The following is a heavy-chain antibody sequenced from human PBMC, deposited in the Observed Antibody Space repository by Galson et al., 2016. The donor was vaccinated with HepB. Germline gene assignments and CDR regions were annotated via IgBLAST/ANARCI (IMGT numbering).Heavy chain of an antibody. CDR3: AKAVDDTHDGMDV. CDR2: IYPGDSHT. Sequence: QSGAEVKKPGESLKISCKGSGYSFTSYWIGWVRQMPGKGLEWMGIIYPGDSHTIYSPSFQGQVTVSADKSINTAYLQWSSLKASDTAMYYCAKAVDDTHDGMDVWGQGTTVTVSS. J-gene: IGHJ6*02. CDR1: GYSFTSYW. D-gene: IGHD6-19*01. V-gene: IGHV5-51*01.